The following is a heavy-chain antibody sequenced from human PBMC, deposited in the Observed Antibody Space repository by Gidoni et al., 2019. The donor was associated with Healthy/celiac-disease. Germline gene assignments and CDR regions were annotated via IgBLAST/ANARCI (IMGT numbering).Heavy chain of an antibody. CDR3: ARDERHWGMGGYSYGYDY. Sequence: QVQLVQSGAEVKKPGSSVKVSCKASGGTFSSYAISRVRQAPGQGLEWMGGIIPIFGIANYAQKFQGRVTITADKSTSTAYMELSSLRSEDTAVYYCARDERHWGMGGYSYGYDYWGQGTLVTVSS. V-gene: IGHV1-69*17. CDR1: GGTFSSYA. CDR2: IIPIFGIA. J-gene: IGHJ4*02. D-gene: IGHD5-18*01.